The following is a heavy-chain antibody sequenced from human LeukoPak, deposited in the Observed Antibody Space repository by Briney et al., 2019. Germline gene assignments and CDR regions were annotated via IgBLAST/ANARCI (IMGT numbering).Heavy chain of an antibody. Sequence: GGSLRLSCTTSGFTFGDYSMSGVRQAPRKGLEWVGFIRNKAYGGTAEYAASVKGKFTISRDDSTSIAYLQMNSLKTEDTAVYYCSRERRFLEWFLLDYWGQGTLVTVSS. J-gene: IGHJ4*02. CDR3: SRERRFLEWFLLDY. D-gene: IGHD3-3*01. CDR2: IRNKAYGGTA. V-gene: IGHV3-49*04. CDR1: GFTFGDYS.